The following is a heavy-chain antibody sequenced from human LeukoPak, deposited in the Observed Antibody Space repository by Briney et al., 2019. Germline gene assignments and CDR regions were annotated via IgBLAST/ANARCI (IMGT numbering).Heavy chain of an antibody. CDR1: GFTFSDYY. CDR2: IRSKAYGGTT. CDR3: TINLWFGELWYSDYYGMDV. D-gene: IGHD3-10*01. V-gene: IGHV3-49*03. Sequence: GGSLRLSCAASGFTFSDYYMTWIRQAPGKGLEWVGFIRSKAYGGTTEYAASVKGRFTISRDDSKSIAYLQMNSLKTEDTAVYYCTINLWFGELWYSDYYGMDVWGQGTTVTVSS. J-gene: IGHJ6*02.